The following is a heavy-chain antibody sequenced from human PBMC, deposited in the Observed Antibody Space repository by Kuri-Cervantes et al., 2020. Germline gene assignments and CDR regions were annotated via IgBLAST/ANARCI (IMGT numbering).Heavy chain of an antibody. V-gene: IGHV4-30-4*08. Sequence: SETLSLTCTVSGGSISSSSYYWGWIRQPPGKGLEWIGYIYYSGSTYYNPSLKSRVTISVDTSKNQFSLKLSSVTAADTAVYYCARDGVKLLWFGESYYYGMDVWGQGTTVTVSS. CDR2: IYYSGST. J-gene: IGHJ6*02. CDR3: ARDGVKLLWFGESYYYGMDV. D-gene: IGHD3-10*01. CDR1: GGSISSSSYY.